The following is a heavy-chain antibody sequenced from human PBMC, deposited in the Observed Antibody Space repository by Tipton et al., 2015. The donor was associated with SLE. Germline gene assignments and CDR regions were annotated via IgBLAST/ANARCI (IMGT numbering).Heavy chain of an antibody. V-gene: IGHV4-34*01. Sequence: TLSLTCAVYGGSFSGYYWSWIRQPPGKGLEWIGEINHSGSTNYNPSLKSRVTISVDTSENQFSLKLSSVTAADTAVYYCARGGPYYYGSGSSPAEYFQYWGQGTLVTVSS. CDR2: INHSGST. CDR1: GGSFSGYY. D-gene: IGHD3-10*01. CDR3: ARGGPYYYGSGSSPAEYFQY. J-gene: IGHJ1*01.